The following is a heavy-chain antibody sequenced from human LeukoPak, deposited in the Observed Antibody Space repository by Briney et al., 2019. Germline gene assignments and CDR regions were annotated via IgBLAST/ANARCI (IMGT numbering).Heavy chain of an antibody. CDR2: VNPNSGNT. J-gene: IGHJ4*02. V-gene: IGHV1-8*01. CDR3: ARGLTSDY. CDR1: GYTFTSYD. Sequence: ASVKVSCKASGYTFTSYDVNWVRQAPGQGLEWKGWVNPNSGNTGYARRFQGRVTMTTKTSISTAYMELSSLTSEDTAVYYCARGLTSDYWGQGALVTVSS. D-gene: IGHD4-11*01.